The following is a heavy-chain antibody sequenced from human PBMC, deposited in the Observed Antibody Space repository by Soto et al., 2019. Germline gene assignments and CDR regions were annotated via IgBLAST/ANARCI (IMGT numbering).Heavy chain of an antibody. CDR3: GHSCSRTHCCATFDP. CDR2: LYYTGNT. CDR1: GGSIGSSIYY. V-gene: IGHV4-39*01. D-gene: IGHD2-2*01. Sequence: SETLSLTCSVSGGSIGSSIYYFGWIRHPPGKGLEWIGSLYYTGNTNCNSSLKSRVTISADKSQNQFSLRLSYVTAADTAVYYCGHSCSRTHCCATFDPWG. J-gene: IGHJ5*02.